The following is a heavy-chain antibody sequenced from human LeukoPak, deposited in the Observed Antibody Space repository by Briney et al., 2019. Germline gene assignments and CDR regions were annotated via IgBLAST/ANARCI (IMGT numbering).Heavy chain of an antibody. CDR2: ISAYNGNT. V-gene: IGHV1-18*01. CDR1: GGTFSSYA. D-gene: IGHD6-13*01. J-gene: IGHJ4*02. CDR3: ARDQHSSRTDY. Sequence: ASVKVSCKASGGTFSSYAISWVRQAPGQGLEWMGWISAYNGNTNYAQKLQGRVTMTTDTSTSTAYMELRSLRSDDTAVYYCARDQHSSRTDYWGQGTLVTVSS.